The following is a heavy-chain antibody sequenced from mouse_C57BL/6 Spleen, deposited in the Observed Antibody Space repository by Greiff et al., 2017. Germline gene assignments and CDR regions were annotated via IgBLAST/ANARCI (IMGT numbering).Heavy chain of an antibody. J-gene: IGHJ3*01. CDR2: IDPETGGT. D-gene: IGHD2-5*01. CDR3: TRREAYYSNYGGFAY. V-gene: IGHV1-15*01. Sequence: QVHVKQSGAELVRPGASVTLSCKASGYTFTDYEMHWVKQTPVHGLEWIGAIDPETGGTAYNQKFKGKAILTADKSSSTAYMELRSLTSEDSAVYYCTRREAYYSNYGGFAYWGQGTLVTVSA. CDR1: GYTFTDYE.